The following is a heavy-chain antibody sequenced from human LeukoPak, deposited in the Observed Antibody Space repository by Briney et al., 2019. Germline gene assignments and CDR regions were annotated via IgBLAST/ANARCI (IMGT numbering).Heavy chain of an antibody. CDR2: ISSSGSTI. Sequence: QTGGSLRLSCAASGFTFSDYYMSWIRQAPGKGLEWVSYISSSGSTIYYADSVKGRFTISRDNAKNSLYLQMNRLRAEDTAVYYCARGALYEFQFLWLDAFDIWGQGTMVTVSS. CDR3: ARGALYEFQFLWLDAFDI. D-gene: IGHD2-2*01. V-gene: IGHV3-11*01. CDR1: GFTFSDYY. J-gene: IGHJ3*02.